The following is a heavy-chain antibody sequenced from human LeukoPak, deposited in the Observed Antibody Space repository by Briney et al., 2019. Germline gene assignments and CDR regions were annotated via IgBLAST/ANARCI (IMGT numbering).Heavy chain of an antibody. CDR2: IYYSGST. D-gene: IGHD3-10*01. CDR3: ARDPGGGDDASDI. CDR1: GGSISSYY. Sequence: SETLSLTCTVSGGSISSYYWSWIRQPPGKGLEWIGYIYYSGSTNYNPSLKSRVTISVDTSKNQFSLKLSSVTAADTAVYYCARDPGGGDDASDIWGQGTMVTVSS. J-gene: IGHJ3*02. V-gene: IGHV4-59*01.